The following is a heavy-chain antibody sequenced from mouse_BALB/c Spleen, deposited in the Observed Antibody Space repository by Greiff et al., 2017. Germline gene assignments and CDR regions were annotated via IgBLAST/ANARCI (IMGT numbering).Heavy chain of an antibody. CDR1: GFSLTSYD. D-gene: IGHD2-13*01. CDR2: IWTGGGT. J-gene: IGHJ1*01. CDR3: VRSDGYFDV. Sequence: QVQLKESGPGLVAPSQSLSITCTVSGFSLTSYDISWIRQPPGKGLEWLGVIWTGGGTNYNSAFMSRLSISKDNSTSQVFLKMNSLQTDDTAIYYCVRSDGYFDVWGAGTTVTVSS. V-gene: IGHV2-9-2*01.